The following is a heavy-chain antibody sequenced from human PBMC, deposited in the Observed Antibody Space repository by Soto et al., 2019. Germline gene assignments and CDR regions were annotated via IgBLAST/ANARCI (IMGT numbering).Heavy chain of an antibody. V-gene: IGHV3-33*01. Sequence: QVQLVESGGGVVQPGRSLKLSCAASGFIFGRFGMHWVRQPPGKGLEWVAVIWNDGSNKLYADSVQGRFSISRDNSKNTLYLEMDSVRAEVTAVSYCARDHERGFCDSVPAGFDYWGQGTLVTVSS. CDR3: ARDHERGFCDSVPAGFDY. CDR2: IWNDGSNK. J-gene: IGHJ4*02. CDR1: GFIFGRFG. D-gene: IGHD3-9*01.